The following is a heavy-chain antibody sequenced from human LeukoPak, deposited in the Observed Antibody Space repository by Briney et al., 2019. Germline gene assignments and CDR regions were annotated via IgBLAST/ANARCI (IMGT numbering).Heavy chain of an antibody. J-gene: IGHJ5*02. CDR1: GGSFSGYY. V-gene: IGHV4-34*01. CDR2: INHSGST. CDR3: ARDPSSSWQNWFDP. Sequence: SETLSLTCAVYGGSFSGYYWSWIRQPPGKGLEWIGEINHSGSTNYNPSLKSRVTISVDTSKNQFSLKLSSVTAADTAVYYCARDPSSSWQNWFDPWGQGTLVTVSS. D-gene: IGHD6-13*01.